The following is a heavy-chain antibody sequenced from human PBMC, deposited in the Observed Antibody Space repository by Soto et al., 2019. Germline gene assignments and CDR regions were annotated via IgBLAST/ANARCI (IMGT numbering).Heavy chain of an antibody. CDR3: ARHGQQLDYYYYGMDV. CDR1: GYSFTSFW. D-gene: IGHD6-13*01. Sequence: GESLKISCQGFGYSFTSFWIGWVRQMPGKGLEWMGIINPVDSDTRYSPSFQGQVTISVDKSITTAYLQWSSLKASDTAMYYCARHGQQLDYYYYGMDVWGQGTTVTVSS. CDR2: INPVDSDT. J-gene: IGHJ6*02. V-gene: IGHV5-51*01.